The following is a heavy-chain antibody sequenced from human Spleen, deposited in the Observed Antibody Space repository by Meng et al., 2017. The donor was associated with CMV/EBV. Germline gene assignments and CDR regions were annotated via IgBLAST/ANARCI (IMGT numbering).Heavy chain of an antibody. J-gene: IGHJ4*02. CDR1: EFTFSNYG. CDR3: ARVPLRPSSWYNPFDY. Sequence: GESLKISCTASEFTFSNYGMHWVRQAPGKGLEWVAFIRYDGSDQYYADSVKARFTVSRDNSKKMVYLQMNSLRVEDTAVYYCARVPLRPSSWYNPFDYWGQGTLVTVSS. V-gene: IGHV3-30*02. D-gene: IGHD6-13*01. CDR2: IRYDGSDQ.